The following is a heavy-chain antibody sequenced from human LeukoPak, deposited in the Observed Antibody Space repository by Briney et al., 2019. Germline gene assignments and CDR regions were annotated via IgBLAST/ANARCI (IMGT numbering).Heavy chain of an antibody. V-gene: IGHV4-39*07. Sequence: KSSETLSLTCTVSSGSISTSNYYWGWVRQPPGKALEWIGNIFYSGSTYYSPALKRRVTISLDTSRNQFSLKLNSVTAADTAVYYCARAGAAAGFNWFDPWGQGTLVTVSS. D-gene: IGHD6-13*01. CDR1: SGSISTSNYY. CDR3: ARAGAAAGFNWFDP. J-gene: IGHJ5*02. CDR2: IFYSGST.